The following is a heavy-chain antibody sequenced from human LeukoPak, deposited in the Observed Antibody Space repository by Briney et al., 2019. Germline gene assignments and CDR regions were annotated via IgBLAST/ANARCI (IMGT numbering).Heavy chain of an antibody. V-gene: IGHV3-23*01. CDR3: AKWGDYDILTGYYDSDY. D-gene: IGHD3-9*01. CDR2: IVGRGSST. Sequence: PGASLRLSCAASGFIFSNYAMSWVRQAPGKGLEWVSAIVGRGSSTYYADSVKGRFTISRDNSKNTLYLQLNRLRAEDTAVYYCAKWGDYDILTGYYDSDYWGQGTLVTVSP. CDR1: GFIFSNYA. J-gene: IGHJ4*02.